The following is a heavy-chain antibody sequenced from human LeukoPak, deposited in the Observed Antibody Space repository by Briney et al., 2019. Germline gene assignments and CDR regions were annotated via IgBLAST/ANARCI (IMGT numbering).Heavy chain of an antibody. J-gene: IGHJ4*02. CDR2: INPNSGGT. D-gene: IGHD3-10*01. CDR1: GYTFTGYY. V-gene: IGHV1-2*02. CDR3: ARGEMVRGVIIKLDY. Sequence: VKVSCKASGYTFTGYYMHWVRQAPGQGLEWMGWINPNSGGTNYAQKFQGRVTMTRDTSISTAYMELSRLRSDDTAVYYCARGEMVRGVIIKLDYWGQGTLVTVSS.